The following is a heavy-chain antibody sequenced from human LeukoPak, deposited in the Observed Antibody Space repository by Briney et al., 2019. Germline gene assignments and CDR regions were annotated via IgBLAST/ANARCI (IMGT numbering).Heavy chain of an antibody. CDR3: ARGGARGSFAI. CDR1: GYSFTGYY. V-gene: IGHV1-2*02. CDR2: INPNSSDI. D-gene: IGHD2-15*01. J-gene: IGHJ3*02. Sequence: ASVKVSCKASGYSFTGYYMHWVRQAPGQGLEWVGWINPNSSDINYAQKFQGRVTMTRDTSISTAYMELSRLTSGDTAIYYCARGGARGSFAIWGQGTMVTVSS.